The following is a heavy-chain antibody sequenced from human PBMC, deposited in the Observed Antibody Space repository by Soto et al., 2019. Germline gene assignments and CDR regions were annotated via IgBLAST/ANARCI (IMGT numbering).Heavy chain of an antibody. Sequence: PSETLSLTCTVSGGSISSYYWSWIRQPPGKGLEWIGYIYDSGSTNYNPSLKSRVTISVDTSKNQFSLKLTSVTAADTAVYYCAALARYWGQGTLFTVA. J-gene: IGHJ4*02. V-gene: IGHV4-59*01. D-gene: IGHD6-6*01. CDR1: GGSISSYY. CDR3: AALARY. CDR2: IYDSGST.